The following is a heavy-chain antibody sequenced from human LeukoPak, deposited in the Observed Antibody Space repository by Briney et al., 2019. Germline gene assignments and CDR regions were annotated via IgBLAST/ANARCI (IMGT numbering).Heavy chain of an antibody. Sequence: GGSLRLSCAASGFTFSSYAMSWVRQAPGKGLEWVSAISGSGGSTYYADSVKGRFTISRDNSRNTLYLRMNSLRAEDTAVYYCVKYYYGSGRRFDPWGQGTLVTVSS. CDR1: GFTFSSYA. J-gene: IGHJ5*02. CDR2: ISGSGGST. V-gene: IGHV3-23*01. CDR3: VKYYYGSGRRFDP. D-gene: IGHD3-10*01.